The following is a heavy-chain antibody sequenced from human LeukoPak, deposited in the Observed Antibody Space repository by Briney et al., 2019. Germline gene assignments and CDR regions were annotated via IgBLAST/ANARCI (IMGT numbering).Heavy chain of an antibody. CDR1: GFTFSRYT. CDR2: TSYDGTNK. Sequence: GGSLRLSCAASGFTFSRYTMHWVRQTPGKGLEWVAVTSYDGTNKYYQDSVKGRFTISRDNSKNTLYLQMNSLRPEDTAVYHCAREPGYYFDYWGQGTLVTVSS. V-gene: IGHV3-30-3*01. D-gene: IGHD3-10*01. CDR3: AREPGYYFDY. J-gene: IGHJ4*02.